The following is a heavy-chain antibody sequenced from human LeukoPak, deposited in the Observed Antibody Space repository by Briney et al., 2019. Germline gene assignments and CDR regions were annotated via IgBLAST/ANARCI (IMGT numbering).Heavy chain of an antibody. D-gene: IGHD6-6*01. J-gene: IGHJ4*02. CDR2: ISSSSSYI. CDR1: GFTFSSYS. CDR3: AKDWYSSSSDHFDY. V-gene: IGHV3-21*04. Sequence: GGSLRLSCAASGFTFSSYSMNWVRQAPGKGLEWVSSISSSSSYIYYADSVKGRFTISRDNSKNTLYLQMNSLRAEDTAVYYCAKDWYSSSSDHFDYWGQGTLVTVSS.